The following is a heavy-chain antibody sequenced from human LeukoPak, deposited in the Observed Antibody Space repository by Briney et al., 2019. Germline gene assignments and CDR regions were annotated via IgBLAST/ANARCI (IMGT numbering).Heavy chain of an antibody. CDR1: GYTFTSYG. CDR2: ISAYNGNT. D-gene: IGHD1-26*01. Sequence: ASVKVSCKASGYTFTSYGLSWVRQAPGQGLEWMGWISAYNGNTNYAQKLQGRVTMTTDTSTSTAYMELRSLRSDDTAVYYCARERQYSASYYVDYWGQGTLVTVSS. J-gene: IGHJ4*02. CDR3: ARERQYSASYYVDY. V-gene: IGHV1-18*01.